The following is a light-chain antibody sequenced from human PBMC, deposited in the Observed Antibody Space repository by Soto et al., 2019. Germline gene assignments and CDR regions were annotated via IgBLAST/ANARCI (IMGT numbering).Light chain of an antibody. V-gene: IGKV1-33*01. CDR3: HHYDTIQYT. CDR1: QDITTY. J-gene: IGKJ2*01. CDR2: GAS. Sequence: DIQMNPSPSSLSASVGDRVTITCQASQDITTYLNWFQQQPGKAPMLLIYGASNLETGVQSRFSGRGSGTDFTFAICSLQPEDIATYYGHHYDTIQYTFGQGTKLEIK.